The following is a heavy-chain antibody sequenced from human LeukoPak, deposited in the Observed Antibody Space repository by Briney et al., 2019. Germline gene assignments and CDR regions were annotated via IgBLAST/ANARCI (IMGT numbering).Heavy chain of an antibody. Sequence: GASVKVSCKASGYTFTSYGISWVRQAPGQGLEWMGWISAYNGNTNYAQKLQGRVTMTTDTFTSTAYMELRSLRSDDTAVYYCARGDPIVGATDPFDYWGQGTLVTVSS. CDR2: ISAYNGNT. V-gene: IGHV1-18*01. CDR1: GYTFTSYG. CDR3: ARGDPIVGATDPFDY. J-gene: IGHJ4*02. D-gene: IGHD1-26*01.